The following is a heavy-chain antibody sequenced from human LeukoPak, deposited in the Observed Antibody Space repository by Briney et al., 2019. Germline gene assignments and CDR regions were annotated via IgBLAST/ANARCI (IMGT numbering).Heavy chain of an antibody. D-gene: IGHD3-10*01. CDR2: IYTSGST. Sequence: PSETLSLTCTVSGGSISSGSYYWSWIRQPAGKGLEWIGRIYTSGSTNYNPSLKSRVTISVDTSKNQFSLKLSSVTAAATAVYYCARSKTGVYYYHYMDVWGKGTTVTVSS. J-gene: IGHJ6*03. V-gene: IGHV4-61*02. CDR1: GGSISSGSYY. CDR3: ARSKTGVYYYHYMDV.